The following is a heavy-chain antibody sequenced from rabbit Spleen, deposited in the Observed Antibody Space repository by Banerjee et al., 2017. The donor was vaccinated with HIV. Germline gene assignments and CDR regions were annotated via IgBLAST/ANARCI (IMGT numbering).Heavy chain of an antibody. CDR2: IEPIFGNT. Sequence: QEQLVESGGGLVQPGGSLKLSCKASGFDFSSYGVSWVRQAPGKGLEWIGYIEPIFGNTYYANWVNGRFTISSHNAQNTLYLQLSSLTAADTATYFCVRGASGSGYYSLWGPGTLVTVS. D-gene: IGHD1-1*01. J-gene: IGHJ4*01. V-gene: IGHV1S47*01. CDR3: VRGASGSGYYSL. CDR1: GFDFSSYG.